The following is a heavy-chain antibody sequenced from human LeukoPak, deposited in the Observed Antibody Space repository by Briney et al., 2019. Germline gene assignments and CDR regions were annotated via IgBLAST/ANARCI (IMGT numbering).Heavy chain of an antibody. D-gene: IGHD3-22*01. J-gene: IGHJ4*02. V-gene: IGHV3-33*01. CDR1: GFTFSSYG. CDR2: KWYDGSNK. CDR3: ATDSSGYYPKYYFDY. Sequence: GGSLRLSCAASGFTFSSYGMHWVRQAPGKGLEWVAVKWYDGSNKYYADSVKGRFTISRDNSKNTLYLQMNSLRAEDTAVYYCATDSSGYYPKYYFDYWGQGTLVTVSS.